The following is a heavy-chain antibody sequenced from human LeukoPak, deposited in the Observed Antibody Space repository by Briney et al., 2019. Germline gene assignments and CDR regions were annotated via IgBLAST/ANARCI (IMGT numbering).Heavy chain of an antibody. J-gene: IGHJ4*02. CDR1: GFTVSSNS. D-gene: IGHD1-26*01. V-gene: IGHV3-30*18. CDR2: ISYDGSNK. Sequence: GGSLRLSCTVSGFTVSSNSMSWVRQAPGKGLEWVAVISYDGSNKYYADSVKGRFTISRDNSKNTLYLQMNSLRAEDTAVYYCAKDGGTSWWELLGPDYWGQGTLVTVSS. CDR3: AKDGGTSWWELLGPDY.